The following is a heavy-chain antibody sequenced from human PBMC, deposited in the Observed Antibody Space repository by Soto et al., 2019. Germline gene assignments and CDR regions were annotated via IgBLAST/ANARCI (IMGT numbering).Heavy chain of an antibody. J-gene: IGHJ4*02. Sequence: QVQLVQSGAEVKKPGSSVRLSCTASGDTFSFYTISWVRQAPGQGPEWMGRIIPMVGMADYPRKFQGRVSISADQSASTACMGLSSLRSDHTAVYFCATNYGSGSTLFDYWGQGTLVTVSS. V-gene: IGHV1-69*02. D-gene: IGHD3-10*01. CDR1: GDTFSFYT. CDR3: ATNYGSGSTLFDY. CDR2: IIPMVGMA.